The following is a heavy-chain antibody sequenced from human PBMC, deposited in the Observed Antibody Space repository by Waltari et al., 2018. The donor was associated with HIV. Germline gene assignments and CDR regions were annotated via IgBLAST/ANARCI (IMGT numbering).Heavy chain of an antibody. Sequence: QVQLVQSGAEVKKPGSSVKVSCKASGGTFRNSAISWVRQAPGQGLEWMGGIIPIFGSTNFAQNFQGRVTITADESTSTAYMELSSLRSEDTAVYYCASTVYRGDYYYYGMDVWGQGTTVTVSS. CDR3: ASTVYRGDYYYYGMDV. CDR2: IIPIFGST. CDR1: GGTFRNSA. J-gene: IGHJ6*02. V-gene: IGHV1-69*13. D-gene: IGHD4-17*01.